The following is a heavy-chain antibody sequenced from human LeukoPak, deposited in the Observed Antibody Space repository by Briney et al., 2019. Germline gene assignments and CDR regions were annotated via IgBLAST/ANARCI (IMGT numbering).Heavy chain of an antibody. V-gene: IGHV4-34*01. J-gene: IGHJ1*01. Sequence: SETLSLTCAVYGGSFSGYYWSWIRQPPGKGLEWIGEINHSGSTNYNPSLKSRVTISVDTSKNQFSLKLSSVTAADTAVYYCARARVYCGGDCYPYSAGYFQHWGQGTLVTVSS. CDR3: ARARVYCGGDCYPYSAGYFQH. D-gene: IGHD2-21*02. CDR2: INHSGST. CDR1: GGSFSGYY.